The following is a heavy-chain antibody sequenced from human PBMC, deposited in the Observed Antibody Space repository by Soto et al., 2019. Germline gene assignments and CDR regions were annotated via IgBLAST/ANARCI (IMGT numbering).Heavy chain of an antibody. CDR3: DRVPDY. Sequence: QLQLQESGSGLVKPSQTLSLTCAVSGGSISSGGYSWSWIRQPPGKGLEWIGYMYHSGSTHYKPTLKSRVTITTARPKNNIPLKLSSVTDADTAVHYCDRVPDYWGQGILVTVSS. V-gene: IGHV4-30-2*01. CDR1: GGSISSGGYS. D-gene: IGHD2-2*01. J-gene: IGHJ4*02. CDR2: MYHSGST.